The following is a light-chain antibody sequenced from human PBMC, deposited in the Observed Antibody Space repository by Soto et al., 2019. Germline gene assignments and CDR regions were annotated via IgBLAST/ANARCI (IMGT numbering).Light chain of an antibody. J-gene: IGLJ1*01. CDR1: SSDVGGYIY. Sequence: QSVLTQPRSVSGSPGQSVTISCTGTSSDVGGYIYVSWYQQHPGKAPKLMMFDVSKRPSGVPDRFSGSKSDNTASLTISGLQTEYEADYFCGSYAGNYTYVFGTGTKVTGL. V-gene: IGLV2-11*01. CDR3: GSYAGNYTYV. CDR2: DVS.